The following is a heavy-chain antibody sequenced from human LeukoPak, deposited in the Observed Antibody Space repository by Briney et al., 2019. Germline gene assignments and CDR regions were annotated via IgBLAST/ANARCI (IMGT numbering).Heavy chain of an antibody. V-gene: IGHV4-31*03. D-gene: IGHD3-22*01. Sequence: SETLSLTCTVSGGSISSGGYYWSWLRQHPGKGLEWIGYIYYSGSTYYHPSLKSRVTISVVTSKNQFSLKLSSVTAADTAVYYCARDSSGYYQFDYWGQGTLVTVSS. CDR2: IYYSGST. CDR3: ARDSSGYYQFDY. J-gene: IGHJ4*02. CDR1: GGSISSGGYY.